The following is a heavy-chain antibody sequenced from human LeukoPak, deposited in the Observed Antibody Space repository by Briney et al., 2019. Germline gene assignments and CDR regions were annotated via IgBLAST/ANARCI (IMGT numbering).Heavy chain of an antibody. Sequence: GGSLRLSCAASGFTFSDYYMSWIRQAPGKGLEWVSYISSSGSTIYYADSVKGRFTISRDNAKNSLYLQMNSLRAEDTAVYYCARGSYDYVWGSYRYTVDYWGQGTLVTVSS. CDR3: ARGSYDYVWGSYRYTVDY. D-gene: IGHD3-16*02. CDR1: GFTFSDYY. J-gene: IGHJ4*02. CDR2: ISSSGSTI. V-gene: IGHV3-11*01.